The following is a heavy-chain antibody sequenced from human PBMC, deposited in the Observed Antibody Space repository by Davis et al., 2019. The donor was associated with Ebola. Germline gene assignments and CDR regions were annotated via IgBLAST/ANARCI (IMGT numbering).Heavy chain of an antibody. Sequence: PGGSLRLSCAASGFTFDDYAMHWVRQAPGKGLEWVSLISWDGGSTYYADSVKGRFTISRDNAKNSLYLQMNSLRDEDTAVYYCASAHGGAFDYWGQGTLVTVSS. D-gene: IGHD3-16*01. CDR2: ISWDGGST. CDR1: GFTFDDYA. V-gene: IGHV3-43D*03. CDR3: ASAHGGAFDY. J-gene: IGHJ4*02.